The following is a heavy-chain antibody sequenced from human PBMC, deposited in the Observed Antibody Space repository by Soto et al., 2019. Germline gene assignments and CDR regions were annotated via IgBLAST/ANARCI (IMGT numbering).Heavy chain of an antibody. Sequence: SVKVSCKASGGTFSSYTISWVRQAPGQGLEWMGRIIPILGIANYAQKFQGRVTITADKSTSTAYMELSSLRSEDTAVYYCASTTYDYIWGSYRYAGEGFDYWGQGTLVTVSS. CDR3: ASTTYDYIWGSYRYAGEGFDY. J-gene: IGHJ4*02. V-gene: IGHV1-69*02. D-gene: IGHD3-16*02. CDR1: GGTFSSYT. CDR2: IIPILGIA.